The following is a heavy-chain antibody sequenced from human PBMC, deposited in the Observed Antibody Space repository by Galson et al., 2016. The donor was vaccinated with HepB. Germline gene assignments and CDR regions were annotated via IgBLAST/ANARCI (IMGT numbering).Heavy chain of an antibody. D-gene: IGHD3-16*01. V-gene: IGHV3-21*05. CDR2: ISRSSSYI. CDR3: AREGRGAYSNTIDY. J-gene: IGHJ4*02. Sequence: SLRLSCAASRFSLSSYAMSWVRQAPGKGLEWISYISRSSSYIIYADSVKGRFTISRDDAKNSLYLQMNSLRAEDTAVYYCAREGRGAYSNTIDYWGQGTLVTVSS. CDR1: RFSLSSYA.